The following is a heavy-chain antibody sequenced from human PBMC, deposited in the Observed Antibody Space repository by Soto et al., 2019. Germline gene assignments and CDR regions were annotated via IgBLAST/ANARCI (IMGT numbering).Heavy chain of an antibody. CDR3: ARDNNDFWSLYPLAFDY. V-gene: IGHV4-4*07. Sequence: SETLSLTCSVSGGSLSKYYWSWIRQPAGKGLEWIGRISTSGHVVSKVSLRSRLTMSVDMSNNHFSLKLTSVTAADTAIYYCARDNNDFWSLYPLAFDYWGQGALGTVYS. D-gene: IGHD3-3*01. J-gene: IGHJ4*02. CDR2: ISTSGHV. CDR1: GGSLSKYY.